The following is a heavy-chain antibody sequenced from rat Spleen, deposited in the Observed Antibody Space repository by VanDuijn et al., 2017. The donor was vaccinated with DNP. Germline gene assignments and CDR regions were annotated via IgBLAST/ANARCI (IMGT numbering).Heavy chain of an antibody. D-gene: IGHD1-8*01. CDR3: ARHDLQYLHYFDC. J-gene: IGHJ2*01. CDR2: ISYDGSST. V-gene: IGHV5-7*01. CDR1: GFTFSNCN. Sequence: EVQLVESGGGLVQPGRSLKLSCAASGFTFSNCNMAWVRQAPKKGLEWVATISYDGSSTYYRDSVKGRFTISRDNAKNTLYLQMNSLRSEDMATYYCARHDLQYLHYFDCWGQGVMVTVSS.